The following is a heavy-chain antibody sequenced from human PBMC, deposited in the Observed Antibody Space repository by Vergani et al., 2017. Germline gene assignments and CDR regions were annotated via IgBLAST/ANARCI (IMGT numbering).Heavy chain of an antibody. CDR2: IWYAGSNK. V-gene: IGHV3-33*01. Sequence: QVQLVESGGGVVQPGRSLRLSCAASGFTFSSYGMHWVRQAPGKELEWVAVIWYAGSNKYYADSVKGRFTISRDNSKNTLYLQMNSLRAEDTAVYYCARVIIVVVPAAIGYYYYYMDVWGKGTTVTGSS. CDR3: ARVIIVVVPAAIGYYYYYMDV. D-gene: IGHD2-2*01. CDR1: GFTFSSYG. J-gene: IGHJ6*03.